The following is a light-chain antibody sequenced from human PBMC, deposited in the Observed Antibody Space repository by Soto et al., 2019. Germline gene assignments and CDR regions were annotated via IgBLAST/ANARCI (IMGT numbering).Light chain of an antibody. Sequence: QALVTQPPSASGTPGQRVTISCSGSSSNIGSNYVYWYQQFPGTAPKLLIYRNNQRPSGVPDRFSGSKSGTSASLAISGLRSEDEADYYCAAWDDSLSGPVFGGGTQLTVL. J-gene: IGLJ7*01. V-gene: IGLV1-47*01. CDR3: AAWDDSLSGPV. CDR2: RNN. CDR1: SSNIGSNY.